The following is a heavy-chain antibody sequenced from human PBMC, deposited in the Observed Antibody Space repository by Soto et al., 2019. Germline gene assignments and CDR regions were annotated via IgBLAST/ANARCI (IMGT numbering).Heavy chain of an antibody. CDR2: ISSSGST. V-gene: IGHV4-31*03. CDR3: ARSGGTGIVIPSHWFDP. CDR1: GDSIGGVGY. Sequence: SETLSLTCTVSGDSIGGVGYWSWIRQFPGRGLELIGCISSSGSTYYNPALNNRISLSLDTSQNQFSLKLLSVTAADTAIYYCARSGGTGIVIPSHWFDPWGQGTLVTVSS. J-gene: IGHJ5*02. D-gene: IGHD3-10*01.